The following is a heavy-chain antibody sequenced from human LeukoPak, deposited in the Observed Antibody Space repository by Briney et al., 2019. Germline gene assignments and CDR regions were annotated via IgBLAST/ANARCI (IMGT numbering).Heavy chain of an antibody. CDR3: AREKFDS. CDR2: VSYEGTIK. CDR1: GFIFDDYA. Sequence: GGSLRLSCAVAGFIFDDYAMHWVRQAPGKGLEWVAVVSYEGTIKYYTDSAKGRFTISRDNSGNIISLQMNNLTTEDTATYYCAREKFDSWGQGALVTVSP. J-gene: IGHJ5*01. V-gene: IGHV3-30*03.